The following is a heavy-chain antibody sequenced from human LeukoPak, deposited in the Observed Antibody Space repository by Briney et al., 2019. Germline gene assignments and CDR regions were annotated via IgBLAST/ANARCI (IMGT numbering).Heavy chain of an antibody. Sequence: PGTSLRLSCETSGFTFSYHGMHWVRQAPGKGLEWVSAINGSGGSTYYADSVKSRFTISRDNSKNTLYLQMNSLRAEDTAVYYCAKDRRFWSGLAGDYWGQGTLVTVSS. CDR2: INGSGGST. D-gene: IGHD3-3*01. CDR1: GFTFSYHG. V-gene: IGHV3-23*01. CDR3: AKDRRFWSGLAGDY. J-gene: IGHJ4*02.